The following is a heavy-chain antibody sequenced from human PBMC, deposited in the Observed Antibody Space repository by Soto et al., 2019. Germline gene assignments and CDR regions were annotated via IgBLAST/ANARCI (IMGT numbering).Heavy chain of an antibody. V-gene: IGHV4-59*01. Sequence: SETLSLTCTISGGSISSYYWSWIRQTPGKGLEWIGYVYFSGSTNYNPSLKSRVLISIDTSRNQFSLKLNSVTAADTAVYYCARDGGNLRFLEWYPSSMDVWGQGTTVTVSS. CDR1: GGSISSYY. J-gene: IGHJ6*02. CDR2: VYFSGST. CDR3: ARDGGNLRFLEWYPSSMDV. D-gene: IGHD3-3*01.